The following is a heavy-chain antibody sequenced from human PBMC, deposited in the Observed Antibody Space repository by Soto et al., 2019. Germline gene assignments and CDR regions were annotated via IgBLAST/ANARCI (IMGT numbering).Heavy chain of an antibody. CDR3: AREYDSSGYYRPADAFDI. V-gene: IGHV4-59*01. Sequence: SETLSLTCTVSGGSISSYYWSWIRQPPGKGLEWIGYIYYSGSTNYNPSLKSRVTISVDTSKNQFSLKLSSVTAADTAVYYCAREYDSSGYYRPADAFDIWGQGTMVTVSS. CDR1: GGSISSYY. CDR2: IYYSGST. J-gene: IGHJ3*02. D-gene: IGHD3-22*01.